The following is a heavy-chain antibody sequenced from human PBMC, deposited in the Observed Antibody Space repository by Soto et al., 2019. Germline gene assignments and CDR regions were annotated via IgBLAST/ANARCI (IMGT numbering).Heavy chain of an antibody. CDR2: TRNKANSYTT. CDR1: GFTFSDYS. J-gene: IGHJ4*02. Sequence: GGSLRLSCAASGFTFSDYSMDWVRQAQGKGLEWVGRTRNKANSYTTEYAASVKGRFAVSRDDSKNSLYLQMNSLKTEDTAVYYCARVSLGGPLIDYWGQGTLVTVSS. D-gene: IGHD3-16*01. V-gene: IGHV3-72*01. CDR3: ARVSLGGPLIDY.